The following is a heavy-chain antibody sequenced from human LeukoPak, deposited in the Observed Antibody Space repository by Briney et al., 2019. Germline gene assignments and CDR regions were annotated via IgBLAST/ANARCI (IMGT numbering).Heavy chain of an antibody. D-gene: IGHD2-15*01. J-gene: IGHJ3*02. CDR1: GYSISCGYY. CDR3: ARWDSGEWCHDAFDI. Sequence: SEPLPHTCAVSGYSISCGYYWGWIRQPPGKGMEWIGNIYHSGSTYYNPSLKSRVTISVDTSRKQFSRKLSAVTAADTAVYYCARWDSGEWCHDAFDIWGQGTMVTVSS. V-gene: IGHV4-38-2*01. CDR2: IYHSGST.